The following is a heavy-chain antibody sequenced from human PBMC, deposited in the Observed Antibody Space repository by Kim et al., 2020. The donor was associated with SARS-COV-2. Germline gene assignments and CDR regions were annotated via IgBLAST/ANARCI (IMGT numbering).Heavy chain of an antibody. CDR1: GYTFTSYA. J-gene: IGHJ6*02. V-gene: IGHV7-4-1*02. CDR3: ARDPPRYCSGGSCYSTPYYYYGMDV. Sequence: ASVKVSCKASGYTFTSYAMNWVRQAPGQGLEWMGWINTNTGNPTYAQGFTGRFVFSLDTSVSTAYLQISSLKAEDTAVYYCARDPPRYCSGGSCYSTPYYYYGMDVWGQGTTVTVSS. CDR2: INTNTGNP. D-gene: IGHD2-15*01.